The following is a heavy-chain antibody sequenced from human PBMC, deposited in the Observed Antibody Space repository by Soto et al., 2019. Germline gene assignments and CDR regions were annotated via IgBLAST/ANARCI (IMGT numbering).Heavy chain of an antibody. J-gene: IGHJ4*02. CDR3: ARARRDYYDSSGYNGLLNY. D-gene: IGHD3-22*01. CDR1: GGTFSSYA. CDR2: IIPIFGTA. V-gene: IGHV1-69*13. Sequence: GASVKVSCKASGGTFSSYAISWVRQAPGQGLGWMGGIIPIFGTANYAQKFQGRVTITADESTSTAYMELSSLRSEDTAVYYCARARRDYYDSSGYNGLLNYWGQGTLVTVSS.